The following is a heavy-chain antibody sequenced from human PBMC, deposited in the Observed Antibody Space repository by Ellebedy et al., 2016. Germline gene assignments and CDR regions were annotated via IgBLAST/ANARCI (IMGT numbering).Heavy chain of an antibody. Sequence: ASVKVSCXASGYTFTSYDINWVRQATGQGFEWMGWMNPNSGNTGYAQKFQGRVTMTRNTSISTAYMELSSLRSEDTAVYYCARDYGDYVEYFQHWGQGTLVTVSS. CDR3: ARDYGDYVEYFQH. CDR2: MNPNSGNT. D-gene: IGHD4-17*01. J-gene: IGHJ1*01. CDR1: GYTFTSYD. V-gene: IGHV1-8*01.